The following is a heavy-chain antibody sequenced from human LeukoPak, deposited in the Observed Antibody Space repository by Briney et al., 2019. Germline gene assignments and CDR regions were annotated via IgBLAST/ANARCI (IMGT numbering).Heavy chain of an antibody. CDR1: GGSISSYY. J-gene: IGHJ3*02. Sequence: SETLSLTCTVSGGSISSYYWSWIRQPPGKGLEWIGYIYYSGSSYYNPSLKSRVTISVDTSKNQFSLKLSSVTAADTAVYYCARVFSGGSYYGSGDVAFDIWGQGTMVTVSS. CDR2: IYYSGSS. CDR3: ARVFSGGSYYGSGDVAFDI. D-gene: IGHD3-10*01. V-gene: IGHV4-59*08.